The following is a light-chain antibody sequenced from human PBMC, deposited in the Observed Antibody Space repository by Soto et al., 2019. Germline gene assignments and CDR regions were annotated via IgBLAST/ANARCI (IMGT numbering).Light chain of an antibody. Sequence: QSVLTQPASVSGSPGQSITISCTGTSSDVGGYNYVSWYQQHPGKAPKFMIYAVSNRPSGVSNRFSGSKSGNTASLTISGLQAEGEAAYYCSSYTTSNTRQIVFGTGTKLTV. J-gene: IGLJ1*01. CDR2: AVS. CDR3: SSYTTSNTRQIV. V-gene: IGLV2-14*01. CDR1: SSDVGGYNY.